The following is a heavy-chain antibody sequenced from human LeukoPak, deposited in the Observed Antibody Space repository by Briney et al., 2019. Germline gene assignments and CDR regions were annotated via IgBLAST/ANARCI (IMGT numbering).Heavy chain of an antibody. Sequence: GGSLRLSCAASGFTFDDYAMHWVRQAPGKGLEWVSGISWNSGSIGYADSVKGRFTISRDNAKNSLYLQMNSLRAEDTALYYCAKDLGELRLNYYYYGMDVWGQGTTVTVSS. CDR2: ISWNSGSI. CDR3: AKDLGELRLNYYYYGMDV. CDR1: GFTFDDYA. J-gene: IGHJ6*02. V-gene: IGHV3-9*01. D-gene: IGHD1-7*01.